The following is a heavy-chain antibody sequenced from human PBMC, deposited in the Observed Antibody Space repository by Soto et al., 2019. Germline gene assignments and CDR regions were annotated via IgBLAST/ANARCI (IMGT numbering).Heavy chain of an antibody. D-gene: IGHD3-3*01. CDR3: ARTRSSYLFGVVIGRTFDP. CDR1: GGSFSGYY. V-gene: IGHV4-34*01. J-gene: IGHJ5*02. CDR2: INHSGST. Sequence: SETLSLTCAVYGGSFSGYYWSWIRQPPGKGLEWIGEINHSGSTNYNPSLKSRVTISVDTSKNQFSLKLSSVTAADTAVYYCARTRSSYLFGVVIGRTFDPWGQGTLVTVSS.